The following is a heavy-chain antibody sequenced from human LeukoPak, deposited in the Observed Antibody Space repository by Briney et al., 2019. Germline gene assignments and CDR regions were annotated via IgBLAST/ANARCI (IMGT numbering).Heavy chain of an antibody. Sequence: GGSLRLSCAASGFTFFSHSMNWVRQAPGKGLEWVSSISSTRSYIYYADSVKGRFTISRDNSKNTLYLQMNSLRAEDTAVYYCANGGWEFAWGQGTLVTVSS. J-gene: IGHJ5*02. CDR3: ANGGWEFA. V-gene: IGHV3-21*04. CDR1: GFTFFSHS. D-gene: IGHD3-16*01. CDR2: ISSTRSYI.